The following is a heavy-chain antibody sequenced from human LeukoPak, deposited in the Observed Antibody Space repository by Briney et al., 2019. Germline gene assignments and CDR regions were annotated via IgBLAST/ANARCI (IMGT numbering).Heavy chain of an antibody. V-gene: IGHV4-38-2*02. CDR2: FHYTSST. D-gene: IGHD4/OR15-4a*01. J-gene: IGHJ4*02. CDR1: GYSISSGYD. CDR3: AREKLDYGGGHYYYDY. Sequence: SETLSLTCTVSGYSISSGYDWGWIRQPPGKGLEWIVNFHYTSSTYYNPSLTSRVTISLDTSQNQLSLKLSSVTAADTAVYFCAREKLDYGGGHYYYDYWGQGTLVTVSS.